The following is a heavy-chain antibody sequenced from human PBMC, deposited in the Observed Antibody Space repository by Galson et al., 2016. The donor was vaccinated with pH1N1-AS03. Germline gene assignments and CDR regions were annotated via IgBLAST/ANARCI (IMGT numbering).Heavy chain of an antibody. CDR3: TRDVALVSPGGMAY. CDR1: GFTFSSYW. CDR2: IKGDGSEK. Sequence: SLRLSCAASGFTFSSYWLTWVRQAPGKGLEWVANIKGDGSEKYYADSVKGRFTISRDNAKNSLYPQMNSLRAEDTAVYYCTRDVALVSPGGMAYWGQGTLVTVSS. V-gene: IGHV3-7*03. J-gene: IGHJ4*02. D-gene: IGHD2-8*01.